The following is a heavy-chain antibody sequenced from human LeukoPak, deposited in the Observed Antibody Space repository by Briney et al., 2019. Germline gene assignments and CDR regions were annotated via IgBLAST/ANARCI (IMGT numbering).Heavy chain of an antibody. V-gene: IGHV4-30-2*01. D-gene: IGHD2-8*01. Sequence: SETPSLTCAVSGGSISSGGYSWSWIRLPPGKGLEWIGYIYHSGSTYYNPSLKSRVTISVDRSKNQFSLKLSSVTAADTAVYYCARALVWGFDPWGQGTLVTVSS. J-gene: IGHJ5*02. CDR1: GGSISSGGYS. CDR2: IYHSGST. CDR3: ARALVWGFDP.